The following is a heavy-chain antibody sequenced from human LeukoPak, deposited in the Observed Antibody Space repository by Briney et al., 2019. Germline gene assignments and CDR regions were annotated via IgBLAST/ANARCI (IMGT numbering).Heavy chain of an antibody. V-gene: IGHV3-7*01. D-gene: IGHD2-2*01. CDR1: GFTFSSYW. CDR3: AREGGDIVVVPAARATFDL. J-gene: IGHJ2*01. CDR2: IKQDGCEK. Sequence: PGGSLRLSCAASGFTFSSYWMSWVRQAPGKGLEWVANIKQDGCEKYYVDSVKGRFTISRDNAKNSLYLQMNSLRAEDTAVYYCAREGGDIVVVPAARATFDLWGRGTLVTVSS.